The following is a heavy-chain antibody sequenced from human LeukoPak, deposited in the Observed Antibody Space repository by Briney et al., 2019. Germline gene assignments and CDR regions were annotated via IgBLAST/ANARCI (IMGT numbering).Heavy chain of an antibody. V-gene: IGHV3-30-3*01. CDR2: ISYDGSNK. Sequence: GGSLRLSCAASGFTFSSYAMHWVRQAPGKGLEWVAVISYDGSNKYYADSVKGRFTISRDNSKNTLYLQMNSLRAEDTAVYYCARSLSMVRGVITYYYYGMDVWGQGTTVTVSS. CDR1: GFTFSSYA. CDR3: ARSLSMVRGVITYYYYGMDV. D-gene: IGHD3-10*01. J-gene: IGHJ6*02.